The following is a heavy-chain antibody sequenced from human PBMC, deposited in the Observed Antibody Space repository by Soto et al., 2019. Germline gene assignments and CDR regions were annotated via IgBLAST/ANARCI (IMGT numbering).Heavy chain of an antibody. V-gene: IGHV4-4*02. CDR2: VFHTGTT. CDR3: GRGGGWYAVHS. J-gene: IGHJ4*02. CDR1: GDSVSSPYY. Sequence: QVQLQESGPGLVKPSGTLSLTCAVSGDSVSSPYYWCWVRQPPGKGLEWIGEVFHTGTTSYNPSLKSRGTISMDQSINQVSLDLGSLTGADTAVYYCGRGGGWYAVHSWGPGTLVIVSS. D-gene: IGHD2-21*01.